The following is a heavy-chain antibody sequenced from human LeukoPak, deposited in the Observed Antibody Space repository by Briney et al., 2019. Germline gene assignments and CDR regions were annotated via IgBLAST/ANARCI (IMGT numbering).Heavy chain of an antibody. CDR3: ARRPEDCSGNSCYTAPDY. Sequence: GGSLRLSCAASGFTFSGYGMHWVRQAAGKGLEWVAFIRYDGSNKYYADSVKGRFTISRDNSKNTLDLQMNSLRPEDTAVYDCARRPEDCSGNSCYTAPDYWGQGTLVTVSS. D-gene: IGHD2-15*01. V-gene: IGHV3-30*02. J-gene: IGHJ4*02. CDR1: GFTFSGYG. CDR2: IRYDGSNK.